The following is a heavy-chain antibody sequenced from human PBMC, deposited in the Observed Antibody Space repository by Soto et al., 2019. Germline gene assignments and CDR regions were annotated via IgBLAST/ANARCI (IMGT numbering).Heavy chain of an antibody. CDR3: ARRAHMSRRGETFSYYYYGMDV. D-gene: IGHD3-16*01. CDR1: GYSFTSYL. CDR2: IDPIDSYT. J-gene: IGHJ6*02. Sequence: PGESLKISCKGSGYSFTSYLISWVRQMPGKGLEWMGRIDPIDSYTNYSPSFQGHVTISADKSISTAYLQWSSLKASDTAMYYCARRAHMSRRGETFSYYYYGMDVWGQGTTVTSP. V-gene: IGHV5-10-1*01.